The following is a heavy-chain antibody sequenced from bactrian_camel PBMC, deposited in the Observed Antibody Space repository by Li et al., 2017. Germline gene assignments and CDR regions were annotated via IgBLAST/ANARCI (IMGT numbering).Heavy chain of an antibody. Sequence: HVQLVESGGGLVQAGGSLRLSCAASGYTRCRYDMAWYRQAPGQEREFVSIISSSGSTSYADSVKGRFTISRDNTKNMLFLQLNSLQREDTAMYWCTPRNWGSYDCYYGSWCYKGYWGQGTQVTVS. CDR2: ISSSGST. D-gene: IGHD3*01. CDR3: TPRNWGSYDCYYGSWCYKGY. J-gene: IGHJ6*01. CDR1: GYTRCRYD. V-gene: IGHV3S55*01.